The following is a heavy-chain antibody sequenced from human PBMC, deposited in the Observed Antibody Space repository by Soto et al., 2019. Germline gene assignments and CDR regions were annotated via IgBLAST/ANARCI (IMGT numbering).Heavy chain of an antibody. V-gene: IGHV3-74*01. D-gene: IGHD1-26*01. J-gene: IGHJ3*01. CDR2: IHSNGSST. CDR3: ARGDRGAFDL. CDR1: GFTFSYYW. Sequence: EVQLVESGGGLVRPGGSLRLSCAASGFTFSYYWMHWVRQAPGKGQVWVSRIHSNGSSTTYADFVKGRFIISRDNARNTVDLQMNSVRVEDTAVYDCARGDRGAFDLWGQGTVVTVSS.